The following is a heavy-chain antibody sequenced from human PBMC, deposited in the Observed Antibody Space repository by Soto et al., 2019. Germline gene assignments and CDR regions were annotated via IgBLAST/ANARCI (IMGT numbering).Heavy chain of an antibody. V-gene: IGHV4-34*01. CDR1: GGSFSGYY. CDR3: ARVEYSSPLNCWFDP. D-gene: IGHD6-13*01. CDR2: INHSGST. Sequence: SETLSLTCAVYGGSFSGYYWSWIRQPPGKGLEWIGEINHSGSTNYNPSLKSRVTISVDTSKNQFSLKLSSVTAADTAVYYCARVEYSSPLNCWFDPWGQGTLVTVSS. J-gene: IGHJ5*02.